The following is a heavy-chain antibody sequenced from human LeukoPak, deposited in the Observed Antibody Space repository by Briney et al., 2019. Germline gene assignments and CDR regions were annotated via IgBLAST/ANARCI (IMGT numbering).Heavy chain of an antibody. D-gene: IGHD6-13*01. CDR1: GYTFTRYG. J-gene: IGHJ6*03. Sequence: APLKLSCKASGYTFTRYGITWVRQAPGHGREWMRWIGAYNGNTNYAQKLQGRVTMTTDTTTSPAYLELRSLRTDDMAVFYCARAGLAAEDCSCGYMDVWGKGTTVTVSS. CDR2: IGAYNGNT. CDR3: ARAGLAAEDCSCGYMDV. V-gene: IGHV1-18*03.